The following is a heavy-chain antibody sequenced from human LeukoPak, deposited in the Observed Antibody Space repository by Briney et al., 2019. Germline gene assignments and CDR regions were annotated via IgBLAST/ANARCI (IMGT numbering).Heavy chain of an antibody. J-gene: IGHJ4*02. CDR3: ARDLAARRKPNYFDY. V-gene: IGHV1-2*02. D-gene: IGHD6-6*01. CDR2: INPNSGGT. CDR1: GYTFTGYY. Sequence: VASVKVSFKASGYTFTGYYMHWVRQAPGQGLEWMGWINPNSGGTNYAQKFQGRVTMTRDTSISTAYMELSRLRSDDTAVYYCARDLAARRKPNYFDYWGQGTLVTVSS.